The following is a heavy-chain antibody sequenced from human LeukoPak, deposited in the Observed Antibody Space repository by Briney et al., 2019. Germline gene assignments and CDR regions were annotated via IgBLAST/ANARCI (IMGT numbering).Heavy chain of an antibody. CDR2: ISYDGSNK. CDR3: AKDQSYSSSWYDTFDI. Sequence: GRSLRLSCVASGFIFSNYGMHWVRQAPGKGLEWVAVISYDGSNKDYADSVKGRFTISRDNSKNTLYLQMNSLRAEDTAMYYCAKDQSYSSSWYDTFDIWGQGTMVTVSS. D-gene: IGHD6-13*01. CDR1: GFIFSNYG. J-gene: IGHJ3*02. V-gene: IGHV3-30*18.